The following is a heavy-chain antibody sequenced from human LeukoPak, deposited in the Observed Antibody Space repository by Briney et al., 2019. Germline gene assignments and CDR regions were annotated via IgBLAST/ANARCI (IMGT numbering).Heavy chain of an antibody. Sequence: GESLKISCKGSGYSFTSYWIGWVRQMPGKGLEWMGIIYPGDSDTRYSPSFQGQVTISADKSISTAYLQWSSLKASDTAMYYCASSAGYDSSGHIGTNAFDIWGQGTMVTVSS. V-gene: IGHV5-51*01. CDR1: GYSFTSYW. J-gene: IGHJ3*02. CDR3: ASSAGYDSSGHIGTNAFDI. D-gene: IGHD3-22*01. CDR2: IYPGDSDT.